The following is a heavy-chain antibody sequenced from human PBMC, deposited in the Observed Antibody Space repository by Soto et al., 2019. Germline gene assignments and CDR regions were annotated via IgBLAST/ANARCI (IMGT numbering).Heavy chain of an antibody. CDR3: ARGSVIAAAGTGILDY. J-gene: IGHJ4*02. Sequence: GGSLRLSCAASGFTFSSYAMHWVRQAPGKGLEYVSAISSNGGSTYYANSVKGRFTISRDNSKNTLYLQMGSLRAEDMAVYYCARGSVIAAAGTGILDYWGQGTLVTVSS. V-gene: IGHV3-64*01. D-gene: IGHD6-13*01. CDR2: ISSNGGST. CDR1: GFTFSSYA.